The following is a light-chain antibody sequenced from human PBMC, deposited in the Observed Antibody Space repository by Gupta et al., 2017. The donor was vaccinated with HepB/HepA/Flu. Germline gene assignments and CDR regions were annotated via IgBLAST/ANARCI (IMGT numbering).Light chain of an antibody. Sequence: IVLSQSPGTLSLSPGERATLSCRASQTVRSDYLAWYRQQPGQPPRIRLYGASHRAAGIPDRFRGIGSGTDFTLTISRLEPEDFAVYDCQQYGPSLWTFGQGTRVEI. V-gene: IGKV3-20*01. CDR3: QQYGPSLWT. CDR2: GAS. J-gene: IGKJ1*01. CDR1: QTVRSDY.